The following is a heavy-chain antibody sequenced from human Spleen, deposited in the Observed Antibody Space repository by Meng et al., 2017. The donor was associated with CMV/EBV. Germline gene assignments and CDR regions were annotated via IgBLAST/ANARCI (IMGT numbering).Heavy chain of an antibody. CDR1: GITFSSYE. Sequence: GESLKISCAVPGITFSSYEMNWVRQAPGKGLEWVSYISSSGSTIYYADSVKGRFTISRDNAKNSLYLQMNSLRAEDTAVYYCARETKDNWNVDYYYGMDVWGQGTTVTVSS. CDR3: ARETKDNWNVDYYYGMDV. CDR2: ISSSGSTI. V-gene: IGHV3-48*03. D-gene: IGHD1-20*01. J-gene: IGHJ6*02.